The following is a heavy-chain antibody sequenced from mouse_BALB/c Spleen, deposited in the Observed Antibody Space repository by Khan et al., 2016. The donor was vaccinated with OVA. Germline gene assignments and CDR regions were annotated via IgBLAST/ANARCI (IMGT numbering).Heavy chain of an antibody. CDR1: GYTFTNYY. D-gene: IGHD2-1*01. CDR3: SRSGYGTFAY. Sequence: QSGAELVKPGASVRLSCKASGYTFTNYYLYWVKQRPGHGLEWIGDINPSNGGTNFNEKFKNKVTLTVDKSSSTAYMQLSSLTSEDSVVYYCSRSGYGTFAYWGQGTLVTVSA. CDR2: INPSNGGT. V-gene: IGHV1S81*02. J-gene: IGHJ3*01.